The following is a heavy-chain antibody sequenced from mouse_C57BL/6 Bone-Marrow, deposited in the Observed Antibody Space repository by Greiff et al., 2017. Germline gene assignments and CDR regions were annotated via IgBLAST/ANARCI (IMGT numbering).Heavy chain of an antibody. V-gene: IGHV1-81*01. D-gene: IGHD1-1*01. CDR1: GYTFTSYG. CDR2: IYPRSGNT. J-gene: IGHJ2*01. Sequence: VQLKQSGAELARPGASVKLSCKASGYTFTSYGISWVKQRTRQGLEWIGEIYPRSGNTYYNEKFKGKATLTADKSSSTAYMELRSLTSEDSAVYFCARFPYYYGGNYCDYWGQGTTLTVSS. CDR3: ARFPYYYGGNYCDY.